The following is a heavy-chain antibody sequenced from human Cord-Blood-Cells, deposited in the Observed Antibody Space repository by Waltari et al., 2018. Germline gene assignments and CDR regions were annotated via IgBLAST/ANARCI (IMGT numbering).Heavy chain of an antibody. Sequence: QPQLQESGPGLVKPSETLSLTCTVSGGSISSSSYYWGWIRQPPGKGLEWIGSIYYSGSTYYNPSLKSRVTISVDTSKNQFSLKLSSVTAADTAVYYCARLNWNYAFDIWGQGTMVTVSS. CDR3: ARLNWNYAFDI. D-gene: IGHD1-7*01. J-gene: IGHJ3*02. V-gene: IGHV4-39*01. CDR2: IYYSGST. CDR1: GGSISSSSYY.